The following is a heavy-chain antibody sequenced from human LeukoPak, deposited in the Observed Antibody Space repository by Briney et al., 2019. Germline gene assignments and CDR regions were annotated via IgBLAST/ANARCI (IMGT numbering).Heavy chain of an antibody. J-gene: IGHJ4*02. CDR2: IYSGGRT. CDR3: ARGGGGYGPFDY. CDR1: GFTFDNYG. V-gene: IGHV3-53*01. Sequence: GGSLRLSCAASGFTFDNYGMSWVRPAPGKGLDWVSIIYSGGRTYYADSAMGRFTISIDNSKNILYLQMNSLRAEDTAMYYCARGGGGYGPFDYWGQGTLVTASS. D-gene: IGHD6-19*01.